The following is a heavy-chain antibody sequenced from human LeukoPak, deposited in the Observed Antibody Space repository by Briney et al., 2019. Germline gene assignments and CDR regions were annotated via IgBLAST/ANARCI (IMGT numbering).Heavy chain of an antibody. Sequence: GGSLRLSRAASGFTVSSNYMSWVRQAPGKGLEWVSVIYSGGSTYYADSVKGRFTISRNNSKNTLYLQMNSLRAEDTAVYYCARDRTPVRRLDVWGQGTTVTVSS. CDR2: IYSGGST. J-gene: IGHJ6*02. V-gene: IGHV3-66*01. CDR1: GFTVSSNY. D-gene: IGHD3-10*01. CDR3: ARDRTPVRRLDV.